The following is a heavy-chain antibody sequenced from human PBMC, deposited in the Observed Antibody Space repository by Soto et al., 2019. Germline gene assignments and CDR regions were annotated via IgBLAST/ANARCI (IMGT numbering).Heavy chain of an antibody. CDR2: IDWDDDK. CDR1: GFSLSTSGMC. D-gene: IGHD6-25*01. Sequence: SGPTLVKPTQTLTLTCTFSGFSLSTSGMCVSWIRQPPGKALEWLALIDWDDDKYYSTSLKTRLIISKDTSKNQVVLTMTNMDPVDTATYYCARVCYGRSVRLFDYWGQGTLVTVSS. CDR3: ARVCYGRSVRLFDY. J-gene: IGHJ4*02. V-gene: IGHV2-70*01.